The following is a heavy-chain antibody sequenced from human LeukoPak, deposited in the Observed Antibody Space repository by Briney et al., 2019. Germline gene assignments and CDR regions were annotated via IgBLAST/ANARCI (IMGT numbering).Heavy chain of an antibody. D-gene: IGHD2-2*01. Sequence: GSLRLSCAASGFTFSGSAMHWVRQASGKGLEWVGRIRSEANSYATAYAASVKGRFTISRDDSKNTAYLQMNSLKTEDTAVYYCTRLRGSTGYFDPWGQGTLVTVSS. CDR3: TRLRGSTGYFDP. J-gene: IGHJ5*02. CDR1: GFTFSGSA. V-gene: IGHV3-73*01. CDR2: IRSEANSYAT.